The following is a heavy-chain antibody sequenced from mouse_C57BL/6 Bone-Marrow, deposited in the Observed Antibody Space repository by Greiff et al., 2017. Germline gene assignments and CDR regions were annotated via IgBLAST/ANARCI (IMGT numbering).Heavy chain of an antibody. CDR1: GFTFSSYA. V-gene: IGHV5-9-1*02. J-gene: IGHJ1*03. CDR2: ISSGGDYI. Sequence: EVQRVESGEGLVKPGGSLKLSCAASGFTFSSYAMSWVRQTPEKRLEWVAYISSGGDYIYYAATVKGRFTISRDNARNTLYLQMSSLKSEDTAMYYCTRDITTGRAGDGYFDVWGTGTTVTVSS. D-gene: IGHD1-1*01. CDR3: TRDITTGRAGDGYFDV.